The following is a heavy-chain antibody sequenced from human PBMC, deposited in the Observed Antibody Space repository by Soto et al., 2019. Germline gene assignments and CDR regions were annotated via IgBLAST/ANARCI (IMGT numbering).Heavy chain of an antibody. D-gene: IGHD6-13*01. CDR3: ARVVSSFPSDY. J-gene: IGHJ4*02. CDR2: INAGNGNT. Sequence: ASVKVSCRASGYTFTSYAMHWVRQAPGQRLEWMGWINAGNGNTKYSQKFQGRVTITRDTSASTAYMELSSLRSEDTAVYYCARVVSSFPSDYWGQGTLVTVSS. CDR1: GYTFTSYA. V-gene: IGHV1-3*01.